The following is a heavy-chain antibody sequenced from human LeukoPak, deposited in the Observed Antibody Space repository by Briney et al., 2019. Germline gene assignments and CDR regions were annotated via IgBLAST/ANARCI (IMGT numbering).Heavy chain of an antibody. CDR3: ARGPGRRPAAIYYSYYMDV. V-gene: IGHV3-30-3*01. Sequence: GGSLRLSCAASGFTVSSDYMSWVRQAPGKGLEWVAVISYDGSNKYYADSVKGRFTISRDNSKNTLYLQMNSLRAEDTAVYYCARGPGRRPAAIYYSYYMDVWGKGTTVTVSS. CDR1: GFTVSSDY. CDR2: ISYDGSNK. D-gene: IGHD2-2*01. J-gene: IGHJ6*03.